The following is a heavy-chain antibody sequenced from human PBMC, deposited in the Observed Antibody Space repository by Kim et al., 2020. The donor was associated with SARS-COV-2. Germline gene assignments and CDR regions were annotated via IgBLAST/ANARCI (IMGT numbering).Heavy chain of an antibody. CDR2: IYYTGST. CDR1: GGSITRYY. Sequence: SETLSLTCTVSGGSITRYYWSWIRQAPGKGLEWIGYIYYTGSTNYNPSLKSRVSISVDTSKNQFSLKLSSVTAADTAVYYCARHNLLYDSSGLFDSWGQG. J-gene: IGHJ4*02. CDR3: ARHNLLYDSSGLFDS. V-gene: IGHV4-59*08. D-gene: IGHD3-22*01.